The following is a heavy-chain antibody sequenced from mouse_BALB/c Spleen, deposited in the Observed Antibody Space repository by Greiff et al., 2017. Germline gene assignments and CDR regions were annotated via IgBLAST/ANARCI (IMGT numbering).Heavy chain of an antibody. V-gene: IGHV5-6-3*01. CDR3: ARDGGAYGNYE. D-gene: IGHD2-1*01. CDR2: INSNGGST. J-gene: IGHJ2*01. CDR1: GFTFSSYG. Sequence: EVQRVESGGGLVQPGGSLKLSCAASGFTFSSYGMSWVRQTPDKRLELVATINSNGGSTYYPDSVKGRFTISRDNAKNTLYLQMSSLKSEDTAMYYCARDGGAYGNYEWGQGTTLTVSS.